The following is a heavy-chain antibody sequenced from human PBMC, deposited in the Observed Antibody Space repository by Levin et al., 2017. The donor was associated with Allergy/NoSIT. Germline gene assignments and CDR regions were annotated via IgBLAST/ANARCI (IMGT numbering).Heavy chain of an antibody. D-gene: IGHD6-19*01. J-gene: IGHJ4*02. V-gene: IGHV3-23*01. CDR2: FSRRDTT. Sequence: GGSLRLSCAASGFTFSTYAISWVRQAPGKGLEWVSAFSRRDTTHYAVSVKGRFTVSRDNSKNTTYLEMNSLRRDDPAVYYCRREMAGTSGWYTVDYWGQGTPVMVSS. CDR1: GFTFSTYA. CDR3: RREMAGTSGWYTVDY.